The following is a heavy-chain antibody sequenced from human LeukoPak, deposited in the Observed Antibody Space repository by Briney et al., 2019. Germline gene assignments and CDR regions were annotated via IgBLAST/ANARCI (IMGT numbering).Heavy chain of an antibody. J-gene: IGHJ1*01. Sequence: GASVKVSCKASGRTLTVHYIHWVRQGPGQGLEWLGWITLHSGDTDYAQKYQGRLTMTSDTSISTGYMELSRLQFDDTAVYDCAREGPLGLDNWGQGTLGTVSS. CDR2: ITLHSGDT. CDR1: GRTLTVHY. CDR3: AREGPLGLDN. V-gene: IGHV1-2*02. D-gene: IGHD7-27*01.